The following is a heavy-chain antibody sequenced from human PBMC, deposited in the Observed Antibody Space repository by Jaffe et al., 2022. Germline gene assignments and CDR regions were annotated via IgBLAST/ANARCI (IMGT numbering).Heavy chain of an antibody. D-gene: IGHD6-13*01. CDR2: IYHSGST. CDR1: GYSISSGYY. J-gene: IGHJ4*02. Sequence: QVQLQESGPGLVKPSETLSLTCAVSGYSISSGYYWGWIRQPPGKGLEWIGSIYHSGSTYYNPSLKSRVTISVDTSKNQFSLKLSSVTAADTAVYYCARLFHSSSWYELIDYWGQGTLVTVSS. CDR3: ARLFHSSSWYELIDY. V-gene: IGHV4-38-2*01.